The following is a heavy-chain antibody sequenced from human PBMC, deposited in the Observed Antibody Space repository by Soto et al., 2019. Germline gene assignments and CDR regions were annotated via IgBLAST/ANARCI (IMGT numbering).Heavy chain of an antibody. V-gene: IGHV5-51*01. CDR2: IYPGDSDT. Sequence: PGESLKISCKGSGYSFTTNWIGWVRQMPGKGLEWMGVIYPGDSDTRYSPSFQGQVAISADKSVNTAYLQWSSLKASDTAMYYCARHSGVAEDGTDWGQGTLVTVSS. CDR3: ARHSGVAEDGTD. D-gene: IGHD6-13*01. CDR1: GYSFTTNW. J-gene: IGHJ1*01.